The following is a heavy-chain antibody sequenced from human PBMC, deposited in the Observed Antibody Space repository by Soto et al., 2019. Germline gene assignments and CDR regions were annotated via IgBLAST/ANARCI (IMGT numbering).Heavy chain of an antibody. CDR1: GFTFSSYN. CDR3: AKDRRYSYGYIDY. CDR2: ISSNSSNI. D-gene: IGHD5-18*01. J-gene: IGHJ4*02. Sequence: RLSCAASGFTFSSYNMNWVRQAPGKGLEWVSVISSNSSNIYYADSVKGRFTISRDNSKNTLYLQMNSLRAEDTAVYYCAKDRRYSYGYIDYWGQGTLVTVSS. V-gene: IGHV3-21*03.